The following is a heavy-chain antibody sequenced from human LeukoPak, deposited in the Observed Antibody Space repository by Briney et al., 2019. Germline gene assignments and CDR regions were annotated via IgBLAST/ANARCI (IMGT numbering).Heavy chain of an antibody. V-gene: IGHV4-59*01. CDR3: ARLIRDYGDYWFDP. J-gene: IGHJ5*02. Sequence: PSETLSLTCTVSGGSISTYYWSWIRQPPGKGLEWIGYIYYSGSTNYNPSLKSRVTISVDTSKNQFSLKLSSVTAADTAVYYCARLIRDYGDYWFDPWGQGTLVTVSS. CDR1: GGSISTYY. D-gene: IGHD4-17*01. CDR2: IYYSGST.